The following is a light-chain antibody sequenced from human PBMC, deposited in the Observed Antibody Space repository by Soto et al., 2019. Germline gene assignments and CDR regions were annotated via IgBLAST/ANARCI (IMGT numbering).Light chain of an antibody. CDR2: DVS. Sequence: QSALTQPRSVSGSPGQSVTISCTGTSSDVGGYNYVSWYQQHPDKAPQLMVYDVSKRPSGVPDRFSGSKSGHTASLTISGLQAEDEADYYCCSYAGIYTMFVFGTGTKLTVL. CDR3: CSYAGIYTMFV. V-gene: IGLV2-11*01. CDR1: SSDVGGYNY. J-gene: IGLJ1*01.